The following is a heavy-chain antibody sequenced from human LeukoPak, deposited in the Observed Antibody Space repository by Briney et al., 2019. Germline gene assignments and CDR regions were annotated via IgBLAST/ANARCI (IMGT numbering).Heavy chain of an antibody. CDR2: IYSGGST. CDR3: ASEVVVAATPFDY. D-gene: IGHD2-15*01. Sequence: QSGGSLRLSCAASGFTFSSYAMSWVRQAPGKGLEWVSVIYSGGSTYYADSVKGRFTISRDNSKNTLYLQMNSLRAEDTAVYYCASEVVVAATPFDYWGQGTLVTVSS. J-gene: IGHJ4*02. CDR1: GFTFSSYA. V-gene: IGHV3-53*01.